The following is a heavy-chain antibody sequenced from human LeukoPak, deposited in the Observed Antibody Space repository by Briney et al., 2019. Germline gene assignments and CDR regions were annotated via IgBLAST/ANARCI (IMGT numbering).Heavy chain of an antibody. CDR2: INPNTGVT. CDR1: AYSFTDYY. D-gene: IGHD3-22*01. CDR3: ARSSPTYYFDSSGYYYGNY. J-gene: IGHJ4*02. Sequence: ASVKVSCKASAYSFTDYYIHWVRQAPGQGLEWMGRINPNTGVTDYAQIFKGRVTMTRDTSISTAYMELSRLGSDDTAVYYCARSSPTYYFDSSGYYYGNYWGQGTLVTVSS. V-gene: IGHV1-2*06.